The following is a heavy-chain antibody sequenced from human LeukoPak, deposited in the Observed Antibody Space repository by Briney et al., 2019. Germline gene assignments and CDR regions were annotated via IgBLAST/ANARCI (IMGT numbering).Heavy chain of an antibody. J-gene: IGHJ4*02. V-gene: IGHV2-70*11. Sequence: SGPALVKPTQTLTLTCSFSGFSLSTNGMCVSWIRQPPGKALEWLARIDWVDDKYYSTSLKTRLSISRDTSKNQVVLTMTNMDPVDTATYYCARRFEGKFDYWGQGTLVTVSS. CDR1: GFSLSTNGMC. CDR3: ARRFEGKFDY. CDR2: IDWVDDK.